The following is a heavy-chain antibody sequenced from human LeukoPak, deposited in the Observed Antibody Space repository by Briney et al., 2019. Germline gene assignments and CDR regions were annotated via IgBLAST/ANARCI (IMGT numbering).Heavy chain of an antibody. CDR3: ARDPGYASGWCEFDP. V-gene: IGHV3-53*01. Sequence: GGSLRLSCAASGFTVSSSYMSWVRQAPGKGLEWVSVIQRGGNTYYADSVKGRFTISRDSSKNTLYLQMNSLRAEDTAVYHCARDPGYASGWCEFDPWGQGTLVTVSS. J-gene: IGHJ5*02. D-gene: IGHD6-19*01. CDR2: IQRGGNT. CDR1: GFTVSSSY.